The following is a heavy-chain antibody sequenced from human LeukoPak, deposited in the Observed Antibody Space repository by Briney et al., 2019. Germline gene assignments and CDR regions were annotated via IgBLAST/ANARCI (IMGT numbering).Heavy chain of an antibody. Sequence: PSETLSLTCIVSGGSISRHYWSWIRQPPGKGLEWIGYVYYSGTTNYNPSLKSRVTISVDTSKNQFSLKLSSVTAADTAVYYCARSGGYDSGWSFQHWGQGALVTVSS. CDR2: VYYSGTT. J-gene: IGHJ1*01. CDR1: GGSISRHY. V-gene: IGHV4-59*08. D-gene: IGHD5-12*01. CDR3: ARSGGYDSGWSFQH.